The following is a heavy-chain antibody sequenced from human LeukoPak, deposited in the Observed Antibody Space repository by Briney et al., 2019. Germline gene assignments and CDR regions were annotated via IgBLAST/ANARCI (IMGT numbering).Heavy chain of an antibody. Sequence: ASVKVSCKASGYTFTSYGISWVRQAPGQGLEWMGWISAYNGNTNYAQKLQGRVTMTTDTSTSTAYMELRSLRSDDTAVYYCASKVITGTTQDQYFDSWGQGTLVTVSS. D-gene: IGHD4-17*01. CDR3: ASKVITGTTQDQYFDS. V-gene: IGHV1-18*01. CDR1: GYTFTSYG. J-gene: IGHJ4*02. CDR2: ISAYNGNT.